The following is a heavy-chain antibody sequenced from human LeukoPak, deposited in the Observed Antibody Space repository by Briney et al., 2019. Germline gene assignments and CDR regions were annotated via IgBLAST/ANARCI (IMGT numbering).Heavy chain of an antibody. V-gene: IGHV3-30*04. CDR1: VFTFSTYA. CDR2: MSSDGNYK. J-gene: IGHJ4*02. Sequence: GRSLRLSCAASVFTFSTYAMQWVRQAPGKGLEWVAVMSSDGNYKYYADSVKGRFTISRDNSRNTLDLQMDSLRAEDTAVYYCTRRRLYMLRGVTGPPDFWGQGTLVTVSS. CDR3: TRRRLYMLRGVTGPPDF. D-gene: IGHD3-10*01.